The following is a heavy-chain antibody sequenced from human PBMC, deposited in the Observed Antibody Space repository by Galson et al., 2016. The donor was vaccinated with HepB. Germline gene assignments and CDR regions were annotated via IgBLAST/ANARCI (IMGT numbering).Heavy chain of an antibody. CDR1: GFTFSTYG. J-gene: IGHJ6*02. CDR3: ARDRPDCTNGVCSPHLYYYYHGMDV. V-gene: IGHV3-33*01. CDR2: IWFDGTNK. Sequence: SLRLSCAASGFTFSTYGMQWVRQAPGKGLEWVAVIWFDGTNKDFADSMKGRFTISRDNSKNTLYLQMNSLRAEDTAVYYFARDRPDCTNGVCSPHLYYYYHGMDVWGQGTTVTVSS. D-gene: IGHD2-8*01.